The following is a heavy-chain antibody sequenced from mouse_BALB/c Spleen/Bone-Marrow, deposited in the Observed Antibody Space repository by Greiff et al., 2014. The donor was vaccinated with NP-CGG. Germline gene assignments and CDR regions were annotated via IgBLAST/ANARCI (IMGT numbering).Heavy chain of an antibody. V-gene: IGHV1-80*01. CDR2: IYPGDGDT. CDR1: GYVFSTYW. Sequence: QVQLQQSGAELVRPGSSVKISCKSSGYVFSTYWINWVKQRPGQGLEWIGQIYPGDGDTDFNGKFKDKATLTADESSNTAYMQLSSLTSEDSAVYFCARGGISVDYWAKAPLSQSPQ. J-gene: IGHJ2*01. CDR3: ARGGISVDY.